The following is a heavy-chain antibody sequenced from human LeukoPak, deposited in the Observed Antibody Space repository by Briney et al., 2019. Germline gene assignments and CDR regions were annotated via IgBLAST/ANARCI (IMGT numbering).Heavy chain of an antibody. J-gene: IGHJ4*02. Sequence: GGSLRLSCAASGFTVSGTHMSWVRQAPGKGLEWVSAMYAGGTTYYADSVKGRFTISRDNSRNTLFLHMSSLRADDTAVYYCAKDEATSGGGLASWGQGTLVTVSS. CDR1: GFTVSGTH. D-gene: IGHD3-16*01. CDR3: AKDEATSGGGLAS. V-gene: IGHV3-53*01. CDR2: MYAGGTT.